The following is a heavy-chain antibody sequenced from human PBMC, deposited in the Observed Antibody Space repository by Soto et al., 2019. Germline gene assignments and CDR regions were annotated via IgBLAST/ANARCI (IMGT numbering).Heavy chain of an antibody. CDR2: IYYSGST. Sequence: ASETLSLTCTVSGGSISSGGYYWSWIRQHPGKGLEWIGYIYYSGSTYYNPSLKSRVTISVDTSKNPFSLKLSSVTAADTAVYYCARVRGCSGGSCYPLDIWGQGTMVTVSS. CDR3: ARVRGCSGGSCYPLDI. J-gene: IGHJ3*02. V-gene: IGHV4-31*03. CDR1: GGSISSGGYY. D-gene: IGHD2-15*01.